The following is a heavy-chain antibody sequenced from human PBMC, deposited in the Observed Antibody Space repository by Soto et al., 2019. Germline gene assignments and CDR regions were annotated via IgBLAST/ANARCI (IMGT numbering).Heavy chain of an antibody. D-gene: IGHD3-10*01. V-gene: IGHV4-39*01. Sequence: QLQLQESGPGLVKPSETLSLTCTVSGGSISSSSYYWGWIRQPPGKGLEWIGSIYYSGSTYYNPSLKSRVTISVDTSKNQFSLKLSSVTAADTAVYYCARHRAPYYGSGSYPFDYWGQGTLVTVSS. CDR3: ARHRAPYYGSGSYPFDY. J-gene: IGHJ4*02. CDR1: GGSISSSSYY. CDR2: IYYSGST.